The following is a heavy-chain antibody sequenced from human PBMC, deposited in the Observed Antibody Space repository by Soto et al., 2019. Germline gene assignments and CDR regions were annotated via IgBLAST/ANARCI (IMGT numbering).Heavy chain of an antibody. CDR3: ATGRVRGGPLRFED. CDR1: GGLISKYS. CDR2: VLPIGGST. V-gene: IGHV1-69*06. Sequence: QVQLVQSGAEVRKPGSSVKVSCKTSGGLISKYSFNWVRQAPGQGLEWMGGVLPIGGSTDYAQKFQGRLTITADRSTSTVYMELSRLRSDDTANYYCATGRVRGGPLRFEDGGQGMLISVS. J-gene: IGHJ4*01. D-gene: IGHD2-15*01.